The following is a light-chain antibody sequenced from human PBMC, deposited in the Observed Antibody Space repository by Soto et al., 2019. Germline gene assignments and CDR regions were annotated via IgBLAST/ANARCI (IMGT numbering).Light chain of an antibody. CDR1: SSDVGDHNY. CDR3: SSYTTSSTVI. Sequence: QSALTQPASVSGSPGQSITISCTGTSSDVGDHNYVSWYQQQPGKAPKLMIYAVSNRPSGVSNRFSGSKSGNTASLTISGLQAEDEADYYCSSYTTSSTVIFGGGPSSPS. J-gene: IGLJ2*01. V-gene: IGLV2-14*03. CDR2: AVS.